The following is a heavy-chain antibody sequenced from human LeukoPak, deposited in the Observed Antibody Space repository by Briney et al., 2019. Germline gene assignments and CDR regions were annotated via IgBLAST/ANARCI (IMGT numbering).Heavy chain of an antibody. CDR2: IYYSGIT. J-gene: IGHJ4*02. D-gene: IGHD3-10*01. CDR1: GGSVSSGSYY. Sequence: SETLSLTCTVSGGSVSSGSYYWSWIRQPPGKGLEWIGYIYYSGITNYNPSLKSRVTISVDTSKNQFSLKLSSVTTADTAVYFCAREGLATMIRGVIPYWGQGILVTVSS. V-gene: IGHV4-61*01. CDR3: AREGLATMIRGVIPY.